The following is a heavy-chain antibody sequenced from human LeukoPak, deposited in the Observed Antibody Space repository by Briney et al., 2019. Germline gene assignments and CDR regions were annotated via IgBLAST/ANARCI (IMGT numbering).Heavy chain of an antibody. D-gene: IGHD6-13*01. CDR2: INTNTGNP. V-gene: IGHV7-4-1*02. Sequence: ASVKLSCKASGYTFTSYAMNWVREAPGQGLEWMGWINTNTGNPTYAQGFTGRFVFSLDTSVSTAYLQISSLKAEDTAVYYCARRGYSSRFDIWGQGTMVTVSS. J-gene: IGHJ3*02. CDR1: GYTFTSYA. CDR3: ARRGYSSRFDI.